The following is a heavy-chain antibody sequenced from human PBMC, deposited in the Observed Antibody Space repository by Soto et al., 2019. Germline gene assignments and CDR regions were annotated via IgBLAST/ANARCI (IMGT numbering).Heavy chain of an antibody. CDR1: GFTFGPFQ. D-gene: IGHD3-16*01. CDR3: ARGAGYGVWFGGGYFDL. J-gene: IGHJ4*02. V-gene: IGHV3-48*03. Sequence: PGGSLRLSCEASGFTFGPFQMNWVRQAPGRGLEWISHISGSGDTIYYADSVKGRFTISRDNAKDSLALHMESLRAEDTGVYFCARGAGYGVWFGGGYFDLWGQGTQVAVSS. CDR2: ISGSGDTI.